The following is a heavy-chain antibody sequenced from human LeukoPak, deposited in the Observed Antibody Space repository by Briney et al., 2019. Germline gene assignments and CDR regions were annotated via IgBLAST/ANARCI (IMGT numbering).Heavy chain of an antibody. D-gene: IGHD3-3*01. CDR2: IYYSGST. J-gene: IGHJ6*03. V-gene: IGHV4-39*01. CDR3: ARTNYYGKGYYYYMDV. CDR1: GGSISSSSYY. Sequence: SETLSLTCTVSGGSISSSSYYWGWIRQPPGKGLEWIGSIYYSGSTYYNPSLKSRVTISVDTSKNQFSLKLSSVTAADTAVYYCARTNYYGKGYYYYMDVWGKGTTVTVSS.